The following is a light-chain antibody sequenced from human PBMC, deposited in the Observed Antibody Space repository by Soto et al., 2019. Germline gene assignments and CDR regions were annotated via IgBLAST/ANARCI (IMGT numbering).Light chain of an antibody. CDR3: QQYGGSAGT. V-gene: IGKV3-11*01. CDR1: QSVSSY. CDR2: DAS. J-gene: IGKJ1*01. Sequence: EIVLTQSPATLSLSPGERATLSCRASQSVSSYLAWYQQKPGQAPRLLIYDASNRATGIPARSSGSGSGTDFTLTISRLEPEDFAVYYCQQYGGSAGTFGQGTKVDIK.